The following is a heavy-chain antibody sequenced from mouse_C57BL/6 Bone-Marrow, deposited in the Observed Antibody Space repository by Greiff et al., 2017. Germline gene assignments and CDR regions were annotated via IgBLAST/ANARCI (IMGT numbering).Heavy chain of an antibody. Sequence: QVQLQQSDAELVKPGASVKISCKVSGYTFTDYTIHWMKQRPEQGLEWIGYIYPRDGSTKYNEKFKGKATLTADKSSSTAYRQLNGLTSEDSAVYFCAIYYGYDGFAYWGQGTLVTVSA. J-gene: IGHJ3*01. CDR2: IYPRDGST. CDR1: GYTFTDYT. V-gene: IGHV1-78*01. CDR3: AIYYGYDGFAY. D-gene: IGHD2-2*01.